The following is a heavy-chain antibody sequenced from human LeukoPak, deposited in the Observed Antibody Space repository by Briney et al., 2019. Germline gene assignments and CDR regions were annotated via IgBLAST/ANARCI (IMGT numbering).Heavy chain of an antibody. D-gene: IGHD3-10*01. CDR1: GFTFSSYG. V-gene: IGHV3-23*01. Sequence: GGSLRLSCAASGFTFSSYGINWVRPAPGKGLEWVSYIADDSTATYYPDSVKGRFTISRDNSKNTMSLLMNSLRAEDTAVYYCARGSFGTHWYFDLWGRGTLVTVSS. CDR2: IADDSTAT. CDR3: ARGSFGTHWYFDL. J-gene: IGHJ2*01.